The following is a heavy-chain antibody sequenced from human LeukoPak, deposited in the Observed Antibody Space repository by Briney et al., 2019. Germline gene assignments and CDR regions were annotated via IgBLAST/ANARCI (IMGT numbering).Heavy chain of an antibody. CDR3: AREWELLLYYYGMDV. CDR1: GDSVSSNSAA. V-gene: IGHV6-1*01. J-gene: IGHJ6*02. Sequence: ASQTLSLTCAICGDSVSSNSAAWNWIRQSTSRCLEWLGRTYYRSKWYNDYAVSVKSRITINPDTSKNQFSLQLNSVTPEDTAVYYCAREWELLLYYYGMDVWGQGTTVTVSS. D-gene: IGHD1-26*01. CDR2: TYYRSKWYN.